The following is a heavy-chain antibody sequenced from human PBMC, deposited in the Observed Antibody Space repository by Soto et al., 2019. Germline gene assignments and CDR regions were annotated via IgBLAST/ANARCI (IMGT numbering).Heavy chain of an antibody. J-gene: IGHJ4*02. V-gene: IGHV1-46*01. CDR1: GYTFINYY. Sequence: QVQLVQSGAEVKKPGASVKVSCKASGYTFINYYMHWVRQAPGQGLEWMGIIDPSGGSTSYTQKFRGRVTMTRDTSTSTVYMEVSSLRSEDTAVYYCARSHNWRLGQNWGQGTLVTVSS. D-gene: IGHD1-20*01. CDR3: ARSHNWRLGQN. CDR2: IDPSGGST.